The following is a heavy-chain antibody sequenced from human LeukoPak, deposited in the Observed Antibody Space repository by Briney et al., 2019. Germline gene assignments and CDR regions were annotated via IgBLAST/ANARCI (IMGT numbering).Heavy chain of an antibody. CDR3: ARGTQYSSARDWFDP. J-gene: IGHJ5*02. CDR1: GFTFSTYG. D-gene: IGHD6-25*01. Sequence: PGGSLRLSCAASGFTFSTYGMNWVRQAPGRGLEWVSSISDRSSSIFYADSVKGRFTISRDNAKNSLYLQMNSLRAEDTAVYYCARGTQYSSARDWFDPWGQGTLVTVSS. V-gene: IGHV3-21*01. CDR2: ISDRSSSI.